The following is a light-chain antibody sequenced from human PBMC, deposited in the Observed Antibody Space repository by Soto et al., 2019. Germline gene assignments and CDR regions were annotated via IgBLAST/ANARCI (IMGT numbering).Light chain of an antibody. CDR2: DAS. Sequence: ESVLTQSPATLSLSPGERATLSFRASQSVSSYLAWFQQKPGQAPRLLIYDASKRATGIPARFRGGGFGTDYTLTISSLEPEDFAVYYCQQRSKGRTFGQGTKVDIK. J-gene: IGKJ1*01. CDR1: QSVSSY. CDR3: QQRSKGRT. V-gene: IGKV3-11*01.